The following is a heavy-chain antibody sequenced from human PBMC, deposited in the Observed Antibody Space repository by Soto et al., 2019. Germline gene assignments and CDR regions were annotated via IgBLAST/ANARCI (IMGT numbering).Heavy chain of an antibody. V-gene: IGHV3-23*01. J-gene: IGHJ4*02. CDR3: ATLYVWGGYPQRQRQVFTGGGAADY. Sequence: EVQLLESGGGLVQPGGSLRLSCAASGFTFSSYAMSWVRQAPGKGLEWVSAISGSGGSTYYADSVKGRFTISRDNSKNTLGLQMNSLRAEDTAVYYCATLYVWGGYPQRQRQVFTGGGAADYWGQGTLVTVSS. D-gene: IGHD3-16*02. CDR2: ISGSGGST. CDR1: GFTFSSYA.